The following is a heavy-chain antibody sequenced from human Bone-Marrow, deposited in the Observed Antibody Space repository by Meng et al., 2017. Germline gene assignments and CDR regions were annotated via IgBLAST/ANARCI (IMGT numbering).Heavy chain of an antibody. V-gene: IGHV4-39*07. J-gene: IGHJ5*02. CDR1: GGSISSGSYY. Sequence: SETLSLTCTVSGGSISSGSYYWSWIRQPPGKGLEWIGSIYHSGSTYYNPSLKSRVTISVDTSKNQFSLKLSSVTAADTAVYYCARDKTYYYDSSGYGNWFDPWGQGTLVTVSS. CDR3: ARDKTYYYDSSGYGNWFDP. D-gene: IGHD3-22*01. CDR2: IYHSGST.